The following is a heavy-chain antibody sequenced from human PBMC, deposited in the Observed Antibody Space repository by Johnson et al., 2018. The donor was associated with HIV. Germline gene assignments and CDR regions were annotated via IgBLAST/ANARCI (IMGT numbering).Heavy chain of an antibody. CDR1: GFTFSNYA. Sequence: QVQLMESGGGLVKPGGSLRVSCAASGFTFSNYALHWVRQAPGKGLEWVAVILYDGSNKYYADSVKGRFTISRDNSKNTLYLQMNSLRGEDTAVYYCARDWDLPNAFDIWGQGTMVTVSS. J-gene: IGHJ3*02. CDR3: ARDWDLPNAFDI. V-gene: IGHV3-30*04. CDR2: ILYDGSNK. D-gene: IGHD1-26*01.